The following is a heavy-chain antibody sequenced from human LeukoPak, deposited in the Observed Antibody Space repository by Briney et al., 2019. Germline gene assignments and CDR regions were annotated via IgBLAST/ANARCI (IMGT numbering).Heavy chain of an antibody. Sequence: SETLSLTCTVSGGSTSNYYWSWIRQPPGKGLEWIGYIYYSGSTNYNPSLKSRVTISLDTSKNQFSLKLSSVTAADTAVYYCARVGGTNYYYYGMDVWGQGTTVTVSS. CDR1: GGSTSNYY. CDR3: ARVGGTNYYYYGMDV. D-gene: IGHD1-26*01. V-gene: IGHV4-59*01. CDR2: IYYSGST. J-gene: IGHJ6*02.